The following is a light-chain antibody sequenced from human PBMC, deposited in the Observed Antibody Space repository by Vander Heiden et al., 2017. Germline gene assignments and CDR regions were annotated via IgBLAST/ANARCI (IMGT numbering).Light chain of an antibody. CDR3: AAWDDSLSGPV. CDR1: SSNIGSNY. Sequence: ISCSGSSSNIGSNYVYWYQQLPGTAPKLLIYRNNQRPSGVPDRFSGSKSGTSASLAISGLRSEDEADYYCAAWDDSLSGPVFGGGTKLTVL. V-gene: IGLV1-47*01. J-gene: IGLJ3*02. CDR2: RNN.